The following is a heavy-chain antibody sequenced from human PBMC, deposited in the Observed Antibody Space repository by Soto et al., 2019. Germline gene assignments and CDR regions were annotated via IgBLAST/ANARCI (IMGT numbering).Heavy chain of an antibody. Sequence: ASVKVSCKASGGTFSSYAISWVRQAPGQGLEWMGGIIPIFGTANYAQKFQGRVTITADESTSTAYMELSSLRSEDTAVYYCAREDRSYYDSEPSVAFDIWGQGTMVTVSS. CDR3: AREDRSYYDSEPSVAFDI. CDR2: IIPIFGTA. D-gene: IGHD3-22*01. CDR1: GGTFSSYA. V-gene: IGHV1-69*13. J-gene: IGHJ3*02.